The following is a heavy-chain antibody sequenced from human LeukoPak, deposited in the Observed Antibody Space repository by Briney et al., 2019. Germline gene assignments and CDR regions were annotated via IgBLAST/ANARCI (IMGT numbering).Heavy chain of an antibody. CDR1: GFKFSNHG. Sequence: GGSLRLSCAASGFKFSNHGMHGVRQSPGKGLEWVAVIWYDGSNKYYADSVKDRFTISRDNSKNTLYPQMNGLRVEETAIYYCAKWVTDMGFDSWGQGALVIVSS. V-gene: IGHV3-33*03. D-gene: IGHD2-15*01. J-gene: IGHJ5*01. CDR2: IWYDGSNK. CDR3: AKWVTDMGFDS.